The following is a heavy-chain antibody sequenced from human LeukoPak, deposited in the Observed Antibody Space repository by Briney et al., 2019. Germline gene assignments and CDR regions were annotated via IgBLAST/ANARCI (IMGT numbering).Heavy chain of an antibody. D-gene: IGHD6-19*01. Sequence: RGESLKISCKASGDGSTYYWIGWVRQMSGKGLEWMGTIYPGDSDTRYSPSFQGQVTISADKSISTAYLQWSGLKASDTAMYYCARLGKGDSSGWIDYWGQGTLVTVSS. CDR1: GDGSTYYW. V-gene: IGHV5-51*01. CDR2: IYPGDSDT. CDR3: ARLGKGDSSGWIDY. J-gene: IGHJ4*02.